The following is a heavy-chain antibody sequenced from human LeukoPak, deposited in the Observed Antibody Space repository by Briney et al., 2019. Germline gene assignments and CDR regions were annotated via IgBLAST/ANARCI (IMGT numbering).Heavy chain of an antibody. CDR3: ARASPASYGDFDI. J-gene: IGHJ3*02. V-gene: IGHV3-74*01. CDR2: IKTDGSST. Sequence: PGGSLRLSCAASGFTFSSYWMHWVRQGPGKGLMWVSRIKTDGSSTNYADSVKGRFTISRDNAKDTLYPQMNSLRVEDTAVYYCARASPASYGDFDIWGQGTMVTVSS. CDR1: GFTFSSYW. D-gene: IGHD4-17*01.